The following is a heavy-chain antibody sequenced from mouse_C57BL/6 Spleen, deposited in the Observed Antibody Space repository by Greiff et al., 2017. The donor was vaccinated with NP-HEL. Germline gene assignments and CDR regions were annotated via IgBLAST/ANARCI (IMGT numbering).Heavy chain of an antibody. Sequence: VKLQQPGAELVKPGASVKMSCKASGYTFTSYWITWVKQRPGQGLEWIGDIYPGSGSTNYNEKFKSKATLTVDTPSSTAYMQLSSLTSEDSAVYYCARFSYYKAMDYWGQGTSVTVSS. CDR1: GYTFTSYW. V-gene: IGHV1-55*01. CDR3: ARFSYYKAMDY. J-gene: IGHJ4*01. CDR2: IYPGSGST. D-gene: IGHD2-12*01.